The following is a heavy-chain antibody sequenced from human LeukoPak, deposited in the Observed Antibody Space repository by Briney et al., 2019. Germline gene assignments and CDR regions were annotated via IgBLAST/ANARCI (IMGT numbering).Heavy chain of an antibody. Sequence: GGSLRLSCAASGFTVSTNYMSWVRQAPGKGLDWVSVIYSGGSTYYADSVKGRFTISRDNSKNTLYLQMNSLRAEDTAVYYCAREWRYSGYEYYCYGMDVWGQGTTVTVSS. CDR2: IYSGGST. J-gene: IGHJ6*02. CDR3: AREWRYSGYEYYCYGMDV. CDR1: GFTVSTNY. V-gene: IGHV3-53*01. D-gene: IGHD5-12*01.